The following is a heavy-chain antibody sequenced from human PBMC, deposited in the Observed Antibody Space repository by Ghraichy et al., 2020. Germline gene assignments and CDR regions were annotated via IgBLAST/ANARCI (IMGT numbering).Heavy chain of an antibody. J-gene: IGHJ4*02. Sequence: ETLSLTCAASGFTFSTYAMSWVRQAPGKGLEWVSSISSSDGSTYNADSVKGRFTISRDNSKNTLYLQMNSLRAEDTAVYYCAKWQWLVPYFDYWGQGTLVTVSS. CDR2: ISSSDGST. CDR3: AKWQWLVPYFDY. D-gene: IGHD6-19*01. V-gene: IGHV3-23*01. CDR1: GFTFSTYA.